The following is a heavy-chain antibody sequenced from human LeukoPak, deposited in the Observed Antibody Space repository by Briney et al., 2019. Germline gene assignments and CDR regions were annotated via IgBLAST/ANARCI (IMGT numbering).Heavy chain of an antibody. D-gene: IGHD3-9*01. CDR2: IRSKAYGGTT. V-gene: IGHV3-49*04. J-gene: IGHJ4*02. CDR3: TRATYDILTGPPFDY. Sequence: GGSLRLSCTASGFTFGDYAMSWVRQAPGKGLEWVSFIRSKAYGGTTEYAASVKGRFTISRDDSKSIAYLQMNSLKTEDTAVYYCTRATYDILTGPPFDYWGQGTLVTVSS. CDR1: GFTFGDYA.